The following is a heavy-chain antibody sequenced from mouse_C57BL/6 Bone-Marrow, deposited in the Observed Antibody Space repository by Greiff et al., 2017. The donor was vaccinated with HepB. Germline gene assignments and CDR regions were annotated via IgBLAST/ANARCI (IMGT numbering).Heavy chain of an antibody. CDR2: IDPSDSYT. Sequence: VQLQQPGAELVRPGTSVKLSCKASGYTFTSYWMHWVKQRPGQGLEWIGVIDPSDSYTNYNQKFKGKATLTVDTSSSTAYMQLSSLTSEDSAVYYCARWGAAQATYYFDYWGQGTTLTVSS. D-gene: IGHD3-2*02. J-gene: IGHJ2*01. V-gene: IGHV1-59*01. CDR3: ARWGAAQATYYFDY. CDR1: GYTFTSYW.